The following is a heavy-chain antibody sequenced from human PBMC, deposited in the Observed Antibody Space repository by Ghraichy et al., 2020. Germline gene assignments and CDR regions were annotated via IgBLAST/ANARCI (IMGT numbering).Heavy chain of an antibody. CDR3: THDTTGHYSLDH. J-gene: IGHJ4*02. V-gene: IGHV3-15*01. CDR2: IKSNRGGGTT. Sequence: GSLRLSCAASGFIFSDAWMIWVRQAPGKGLEWVGRIKSNRGGGTTDYAAPVRGRFTIKNTVYLHMNSLKTEDTAVYFCTHDTTGHYSLDHWGQGALVTVSS. CDR1: GFIFSDAW. D-gene: IGHD3-22*01.